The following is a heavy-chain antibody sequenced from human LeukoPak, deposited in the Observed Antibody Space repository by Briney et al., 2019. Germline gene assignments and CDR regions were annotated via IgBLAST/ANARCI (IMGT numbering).Heavy chain of an antibody. J-gene: IGHJ4*02. Sequence: GGSLRLSCAASGFTFSSYAMSWVRQAPGKGLEWVSAISGSGGSTYYADSVKGRFTISRDNSKNTLYLQMNSLRAEDTAVYYCAKAREQWLVRWKDYWGQGTLVTVSS. CDR1: GFTFSSYA. V-gene: IGHV3-23*01. CDR2: ISGSGGST. D-gene: IGHD6-19*01. CDR3: AKAREQWLVRWKDY.